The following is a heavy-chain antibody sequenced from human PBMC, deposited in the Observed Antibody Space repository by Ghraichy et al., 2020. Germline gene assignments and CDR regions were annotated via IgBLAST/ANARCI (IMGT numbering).Heavy chain of an antibody. CDR2: VSNGGGGT. Sequence: SCAASGFTFSNYTMSWVRQAPGKGPEWVSFVSNGGGGTYYADSVKGRFAISRDNSKNTVYLQMNSLRAEDTAVYYCARAPPRGAAVRRTLSGFDYWGQGTLVAVSS. CDR3: ARAPPRGAAVRRTLSGFDY. J-gene: IGHJ4*02. CDR1: GFTFSNYT. D-gene: IGHD6-6*01. V-gene: IGHV3-23*01.